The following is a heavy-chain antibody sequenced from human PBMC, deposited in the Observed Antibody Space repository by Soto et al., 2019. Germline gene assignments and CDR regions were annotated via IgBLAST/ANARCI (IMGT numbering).Heavy chain of an antibody. CDR3: ARVLVRYFDWLLSGHDAFDI. CDR2: IIPILGIA. CDR1: GGTFSSYT. V-gene: IGHV1-69*02. Sequence: GASVKVSCKASGGTFSSYTISWVRQAPGQGLEWMGRIIPILGIANYAQKFQGRVTITADKSTSTAYMELSSLRSEDTAVYYCARVLVRYFDWLLSGHDAFDIWGQGTMVTVSS. D-gene: IGHD3-9*01. J-gene: IGHJ3*02.